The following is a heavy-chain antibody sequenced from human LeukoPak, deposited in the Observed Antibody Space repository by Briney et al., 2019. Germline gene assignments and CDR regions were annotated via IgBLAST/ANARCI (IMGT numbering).Heavy chain of an antibody. V-gene: IGHV4-38-2*01. Sequence: PSETLSLTCAVSGYSISSGYYWGWIRQPPGKGLEWIGSIYHSGSTYYNPSLKSRVTISVDTSENQFSLKLSSVTAADTAVYYCARHRGSGWYYFDYWGQGTLVTVSS. J-gene: IGHJ4*02. CDR3: ARHRGSGWYYFDY. D-gene: IGHD6-19*01. CDR2: IYHSGST. CDR1: GYSISSGYY.